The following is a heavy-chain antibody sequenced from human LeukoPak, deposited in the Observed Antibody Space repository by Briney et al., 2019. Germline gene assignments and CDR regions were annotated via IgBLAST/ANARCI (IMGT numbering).Heavy chain of an antibody. D-gene: IGHD1-1*01. J-gene: IGHJ6*02. V-gene: IGHV1-18*01. CDR3: AREDRGTTGTEWGGPYYYGMDV. CDR1: GYTFTSYG. CDR2: ISAYNGNT. Sequence: GASVKVSCKASGYTFTSYGISWVRQAPGQGLEWMGWISAYNGNTNYAQKLQGRVTMTTDTSTSTAYMELRSLRSDDTAVYYCAREDRGTTGTEWGGPYYYGMDVWGQGTTVTVSS.